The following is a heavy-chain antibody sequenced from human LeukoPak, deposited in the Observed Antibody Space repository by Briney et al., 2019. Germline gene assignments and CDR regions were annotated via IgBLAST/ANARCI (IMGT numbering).Heavy chain of an antibody. CDR1: GGSISGYY. CDR2: INHSGST. D-gene: IGHD2-15*01. CDR3: ARLPYCSGGSCYFDY. J-gene: IGHJ4*02. Sequence: SETLSLTCTVSGGSISGYYWSWIRQPPGKGLEWIGEINHSGSTNYNPSLKSRVTMSVDTSKHQFSLKLSSVTAADTAVYYCARLPYCSGGSCYFDYWGQGTLVTVSS. V-gene: IGHV4-34*01.